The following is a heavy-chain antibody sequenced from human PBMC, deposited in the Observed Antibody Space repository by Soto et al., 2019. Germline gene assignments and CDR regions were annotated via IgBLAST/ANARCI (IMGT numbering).Heavy chain of an antibody. Sequence: GGSLRLSCAASGFTFDDYAMHWVRQAPGQGLEWVSGISWNSGNIGYADSVKGRFTISRDNAKNSLYLQMNSLRADDTALYYCVAVRGVPAYYYYYMDVWGKGTTVTVSS. J-gene: IGHJ6*03. CDR3: VAVRGVPAYYYYYMDV. CDR1: GFTFDDYA. V-gene: IGHV3-9*01. D-gene: IGHD3-10*01. CDR2: ISWNSGNI.